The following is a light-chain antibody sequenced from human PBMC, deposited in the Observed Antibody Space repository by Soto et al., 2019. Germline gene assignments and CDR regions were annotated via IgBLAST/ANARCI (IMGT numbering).Light chain of an antibody. J-gene: IGKJ4*01. V-gene: IGKV3-20*01. CDR1: QSVRSNY. CDR2: GAS. CDR3: QQYGSSPLT. Sequence: EIVLTQSPGTLSLSPGERATLSCRASQSVRSNYLAWYQQKPGQAPRLLIYGASSRAPGIPGRFSGGGSGTDFTLTISRLESEDFAVYSCQQYGSSPLTFGGGTKVEIK.